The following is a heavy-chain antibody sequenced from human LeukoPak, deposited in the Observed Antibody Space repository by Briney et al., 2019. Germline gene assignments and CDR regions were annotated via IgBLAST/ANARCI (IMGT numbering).Heavy chain of an antibody. D-gene: IGHD3-16*01. CDR2: ISAYNGDT. V-gene: IGHV1-18*01. J-gene: IGHJ4*02. Sequence: ASVKLSCKASGYTFTIYGISWVRQAPGQGLEWVGWISAYNGDTHYAQKLQGRVSFTTDTATSTAYMQQRSLTSDDTAVYFCARDTKTTTIAGGNDYWGQGTLVTASS. CDR3: ARDTKTTTIAGGNDY. CDR1: GYTFTIYG.